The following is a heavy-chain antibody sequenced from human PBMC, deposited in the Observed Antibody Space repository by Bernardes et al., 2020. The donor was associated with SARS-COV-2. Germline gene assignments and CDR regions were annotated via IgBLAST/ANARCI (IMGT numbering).Heavy chain of an antibody. V-gene: IGHV4-34*01. CDR1: GGSFSGYY. CDR3: AGAARVTPAEEFDY. J-gene: IGHJ4*02. D-gene: IGHD6-6*01. Sequence: SETLSLTCAVYGGSFSGYYWSWIRQPPGKGLEWIGEINHSGSTNYNPSLKSRVTISVDTSKNQFSLKLSSVTAADTAVYYCAGAARVTPAEEFDYWGQGTLVTVSS. CDR2: INHSGST.